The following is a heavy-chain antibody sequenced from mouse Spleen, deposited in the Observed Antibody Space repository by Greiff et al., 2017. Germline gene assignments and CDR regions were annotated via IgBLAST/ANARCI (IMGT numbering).Heavy chain of an antibody. J-gene: IGHJ3*01. Sequence: QVQLQQSGPGLVQPSQSLSITCTVSGFSLTSYGVHWVRQSPGKGLEWLGVIWSGGSTDYNAAFISRLSISKDNSKSQVFFKMNSLQADDTAIYYCARGGNPYAWFAYWGQGTLVTVSA. CDR1: GFSLTSYG. V-gene: IGHV2-2*01. D-gene: IGHD1-1*02. CDR3: ARGGNPYAWFAY. CDR2: IWSGGST.